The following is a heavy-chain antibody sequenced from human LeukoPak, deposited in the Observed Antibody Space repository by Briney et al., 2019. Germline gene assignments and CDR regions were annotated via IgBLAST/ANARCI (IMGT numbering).Heavy chain of an antibody. CDR1: GYTFTGYY. Sequence: ASVKVSCKASGYTFTGYYMHWVRQAPGQGLEWMGWINPNSGGTNYAQKFQGRVTMTRDTSISTAYMELSRLRSDDTAVYYCARGFYYYGSGSYLYWGQGTLVTVSS. CDR2: INPNSGGT. D-gene: IGHD3-10*01. CDR3: ARGFYYYGSGSYLY. J-gene: IGHJ4*02. V-gene: IGHV1-2*02.